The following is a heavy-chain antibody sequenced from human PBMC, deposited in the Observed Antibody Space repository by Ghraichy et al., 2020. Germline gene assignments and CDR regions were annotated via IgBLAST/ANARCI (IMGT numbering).Heavy chain of an antibody. CDR2: IIPIFGTA. CDR3: AREVLQDDYGSGSYDFDY. D-gene: IGHD3-10*01. CDR1: GGTFSSYA. Sequence: SVKVSCKASGGTFSSYAISWVRQAPGQGLEWMGGIIPIFGTANYAQKFQGRVTITADESTSTAYMELSSLRSEDTAVYYCAREVLQDDYGSGSYDFDYWGQGTLVTVSS. V-gene: IGHV1-69*13. J-gene: IGHJ4*02.